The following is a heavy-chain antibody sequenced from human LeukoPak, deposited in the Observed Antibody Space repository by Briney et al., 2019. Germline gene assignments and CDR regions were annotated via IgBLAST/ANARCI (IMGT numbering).Heavy chain of an antibody. J-gene: IGHJ5*02. CDR3: APWDYDSSGYPRSWFDP. CDR2: INHSGST. Sequence: SETLSLTCAVYGGSFSGYYWSWIRQPPGKGLEWIGEINHSGSTNYNPSLKSRVTTSVDTSKNQFSLKLSSVTAADTAVYYCAPWDYDSSGYPRSWFDPWGQGTLVTVSS. CDR1: GGSFSGYY. V-gene: IGHV4-34*01. D-gene: IGHD3-22*01.